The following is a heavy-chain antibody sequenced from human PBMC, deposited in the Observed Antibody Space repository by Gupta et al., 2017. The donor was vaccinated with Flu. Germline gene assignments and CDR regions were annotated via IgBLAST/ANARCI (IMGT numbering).Heavy chain of an antibody. CDR3: ARDRGDLVFDY. J-gene: IGHJ4*02. D-gene: IGHD2-21*02. CDR1: SISSGDYY. Sequence: SISSGDYYWSWIRQPPGKGLEWIGYIYYSGSTYYNPSLKSRVTISVDTSKNQFSLKLSSVTAADTAVYYGARDRGDLVFDYWGQGTLVTVSS. CDR2: IYYSGST. V-gene: IGHV4-30-4*01.